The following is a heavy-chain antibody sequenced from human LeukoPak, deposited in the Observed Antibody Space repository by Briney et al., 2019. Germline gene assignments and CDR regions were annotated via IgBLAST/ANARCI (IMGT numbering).Heavy chain of an antibody. CDR1: GFTFSTYG. CDR3: AKGAFWTGYSEYFDP. J-gene: IGHJ4*02. V-gene: IGHV3-33*06. CDR2: IWNDGIKK. D-gene: IGHD3/OR15-3a*01. Sequence: GGSLRHSCAASGFTFSTYGMYWVRQAPGKGLEWAALIWNDGIKKYYAESVKGRFTISRDNSKNTLYLQMDSLRVEDTAVYYCAKGAFWTGYSEYFDPWGQGILVTVSS.